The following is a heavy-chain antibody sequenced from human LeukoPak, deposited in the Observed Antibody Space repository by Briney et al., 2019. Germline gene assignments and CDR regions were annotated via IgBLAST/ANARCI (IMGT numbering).Heavy chain of an antibody. CDR1: GFTFSSYS. V-gene: IGHV3-21*01. CDR3: ARDDRDTGYYYYYGMDV. D-gene: IGHD3-22*01. CDR2: ISSSSSYI. J-gene: IGHJ6*02. Sequence: GGSLRLSCAASGFTFSSYSMSWVRQAPGKGLEWVSSISSSSSYIYYADSVKGRFTISRDNAKNSLYLQMNSLRAEDTAVYYCARDDRDTGYYYYYGMDVWGQGTTVTVSS.